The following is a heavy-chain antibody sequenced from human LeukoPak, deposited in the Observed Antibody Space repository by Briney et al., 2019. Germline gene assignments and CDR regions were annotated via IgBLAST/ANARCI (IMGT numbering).Heavy chain of an antibody. CDR1: GLTFSSYP. CDR2: ISGGGGST. CDR3: AKGAYFSGSYGFAFDY. J-gene: IGHJ4*02. D-gene: IGHD3-10*01. Sequence: GGPLRLSCAASGLTFSSYPMTWVRQAPGKGLEWASAISGGGGSTHYADSVKGRFTISRDNSKNTLYLQMNSLRAEDTAVYFCAKGAYFSGSYGFAFDYWGQGTLVTVSS. V-gene: IGHV3-23*01.